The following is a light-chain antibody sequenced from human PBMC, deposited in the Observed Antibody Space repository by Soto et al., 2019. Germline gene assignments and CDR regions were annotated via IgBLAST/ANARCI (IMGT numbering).Light chain of an antibody. J-gene: IGLJ7*01. V-gene: IGLV2-14*01. CDR1: SSDVGGYNY. CDR2: DVS. CDR3: CSYTSSPHAV. Sequence: QTALTQPASVSGSPGQSITISCTGTSSDVGGYNYVSWYQQHPGKAPKLMIYDVSNRPSGVSNRFSGSKSGNTASLTISGLQAEDEADYYCCSYTSSPHAVFGGGTQLTVL.